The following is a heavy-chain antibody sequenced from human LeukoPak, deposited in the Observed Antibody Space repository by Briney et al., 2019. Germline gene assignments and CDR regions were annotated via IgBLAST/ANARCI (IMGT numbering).Heavy chain of an antibody. CDR2: ISGSSVYT. D-gene: IGHD3-10*01. CDR1: GFTFSSYA. J-gene: IGHJ5*02. V-gene: IGHV3-23*01. Sequence: GGSLRLSCAASGFTFSSYAMSWVRQAPGKGLQWVSGISGSSVYTYYADSVKARFIISRDNSRNTLYLQLNSLRAEDTAVYYCARASRYYGSSFDPWGQGTLVTVSS. CDR3: ARASRYYGSSFDP.